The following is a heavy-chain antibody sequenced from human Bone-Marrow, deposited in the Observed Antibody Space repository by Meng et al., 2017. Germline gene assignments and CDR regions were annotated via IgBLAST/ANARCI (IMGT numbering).Heavy chain of an antibody. D-gene: IGHD5-18*01. J-gene: IGHJ4*02. CDR1: GFTFSSYA. V-gene: IGHV3-30*01. Sequence: GESLKISCAASGFTFSSYAMHWVRQAPGKGLEWVAVISYDGSNKYYADSVKGRFTISRDNSKNTLYLQMNSLRAEDTAVYYCARDSIPYSYDENYFDYWGQGTLVTVSS. CDR2: ISYDGSNK. CDR3: ARDSIPYSYDENYFDY.